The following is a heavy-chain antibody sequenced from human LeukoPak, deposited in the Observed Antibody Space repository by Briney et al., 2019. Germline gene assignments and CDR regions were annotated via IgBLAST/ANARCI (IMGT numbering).Heavy chain of an antibody. J-gene: IGHJ4*02. CDR3: VRHTLADYSGGWSLGGADY. CDR2: IHYTGTT. V-gene: IGHV4-39*01. Sequence: SETLSLTCSVSGDSITSSGYYWGWIRQPPGTGLEWIGTIHYTGTTYFTPSLKSRVTMSVDTSKNQFSLKLTSMTAADTAVYYCVRHTLADYSGGWSLGGADYWGQGTLVTVSS. CDR1: GDSITSSGYY. D-gene: IGHD6-19*01.